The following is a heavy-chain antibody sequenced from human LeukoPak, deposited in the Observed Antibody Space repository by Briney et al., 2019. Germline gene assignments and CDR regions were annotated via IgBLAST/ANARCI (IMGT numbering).Heavy chain of an antibody. V-gene: IGHV1-18*04. CDR2: ISGYTGNT. D-gene: IGHD3-3*01. J-gene: IGHJ4*02. Sequence: ASAKVSFKSSGYTLTSYDIHWVRQAPGQGLECRGWISGYTGNTNYAHKLQGRVTMTTDTSTSTAYMELRSLRSDETAVYYCARRTIFGVVTFDYWGQGTLVTVPS. CDR3: ARRTIFGVVTFDY. CDR1: GYTLTSYD.